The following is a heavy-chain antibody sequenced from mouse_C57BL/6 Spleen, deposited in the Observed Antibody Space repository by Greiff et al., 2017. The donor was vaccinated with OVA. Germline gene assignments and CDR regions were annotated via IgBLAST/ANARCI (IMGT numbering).Heavy chain of an antibody. CDR2: IWRGGST. Sequence: VKLVESGPGLVQPSQSLSITCTVSGFSLTSYGVHWVRQSPGKGLEWLGVIWRGGSTDYNAAFMSRLSITKDNSKSQVFFKMNSLQADDTAIYYCAKNNDYGYFDVWGTGTTVTVSS. V-gene: IGHV2-5*01. CDR3: AKNNDYGYFDV. D-gene: IGHD2-3*01. J-gene: IGHJ1*03. CDR1: GFSLTSYG.